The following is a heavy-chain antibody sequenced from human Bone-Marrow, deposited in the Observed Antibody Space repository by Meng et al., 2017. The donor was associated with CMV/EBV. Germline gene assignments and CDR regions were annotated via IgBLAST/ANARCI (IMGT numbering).Heavy chain of an antibody. D-gene: IGHD3-10*01. Sequence: SETLSLTCTVAGGSISSYYWSWIRQPPGKGLEWIGSILYGGSTFYNPSLKSRVSISIDVSKNQFSLSLSSVTASDTAVYYCARVWGGDNWFDPWGQGILVTVSS. CDR3: ARVWGGDNWFDP. CDR2: ILYGGST. V-gene: IGHV4-59*12. CDR1: GGSISSYY. J-gene: IGHJ5*02.